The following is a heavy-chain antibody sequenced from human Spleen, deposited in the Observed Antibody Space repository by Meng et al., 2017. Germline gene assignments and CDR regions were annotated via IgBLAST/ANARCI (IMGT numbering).Heavy chain of an antibody. Sequence: GESLKISCGASGLIFISYAMTWVRQAPGKGLEWISIMTGTGDCTPCADSVRGRFTISRDTAKNTLDLQMNSLRAEDTAVYYCARSYGSGSYYGGYFDYWGQGTLVTVSS. D-gene: IGHD3-10*01. J-gene: IGHJ4*02. V-gene: IGHV3-23*01. CDR1: GLIFISYA. CDR2: MTGTGDCT. CDR3: ARSYGSGSYYGGYFDY.